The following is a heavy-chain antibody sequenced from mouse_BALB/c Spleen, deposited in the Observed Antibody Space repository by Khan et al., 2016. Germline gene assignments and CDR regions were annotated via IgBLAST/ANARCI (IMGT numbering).Heavy chain of an antibody. V-gene: IGHV1-82*01. J-gene: IGHJ4*01. CDR1: GYVFSDSW. CDR3: VRDYGPSFSYAMDY. D-gene: IGHD1-1*01. CDR2: IYPGDGGT. Sequence: QVQLQQSGPELVKPGASVRISCKASGYVFSDSWMNWVKQRPGQGLEWIGRIYPGDGGTNYNGKFQDKATLTADKSSSTAYMQLSSLTSVDSAVYFCVRDYGPSFSYAMDYWGQGTSVTVSS.